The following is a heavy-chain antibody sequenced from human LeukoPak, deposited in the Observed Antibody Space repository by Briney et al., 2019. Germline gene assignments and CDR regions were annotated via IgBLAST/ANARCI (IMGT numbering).Heavy chain of an antibody. D-gene: IGHD2-2*01. CDR1: GFTFSSYA. J-gene: IGHJ6*03. Sequence: GGSLRLSCAASGFTFSSYAMSWVRQAPGKGLEWVSGISWNSGSIGYADSVKGRFTISRDNAKNSLYLQMNSLRAEDMALYYCAKEGPPAAGGYMDVWGKGTTVTVSS. V-gene: IGHV3-9*03. CDR3: AKEGPPAAGGYMDV. CDR2: ISWNSGSI.